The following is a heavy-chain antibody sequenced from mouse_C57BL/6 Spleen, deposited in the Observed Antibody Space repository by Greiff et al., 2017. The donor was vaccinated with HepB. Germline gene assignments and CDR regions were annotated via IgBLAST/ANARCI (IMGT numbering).Heavy chain of an antibody. CDR2: ISSGSSTI. Sequence: EVKLVESGGGLVKPGGSLKLSCAASGFTFSDYGMHWVRQAPEKGLEWVAYISSGSSTIYYADTVKGRFTISRDNAKNTLFLQMTSLRSEDTAMYYCARPWGLPLAMDYWGQGTSVTVSS. J-gene: IGHJ4*01. CDR1: GFTFSDYG. D-gene: IGHD2-2*01. V-gene: IGHV5-17*01. CDR3: ARPWGLPLAMDY.